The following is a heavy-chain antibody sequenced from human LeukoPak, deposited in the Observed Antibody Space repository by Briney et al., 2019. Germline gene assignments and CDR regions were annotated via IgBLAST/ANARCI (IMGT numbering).Heavy chain of an antibody. V-gene: IGHV4-39*01. J-gene: IGHJ4*02. CDR1: GGSISSSTYY. D-gene: IGHD2-2*01. CDR2: IYYSGST. CDR3: ARHRRGDCSSASCCTDY. Sequence: SETLPLTCTVSGGSISSSTYYWGWIRQPPGKGLEWIGSIYYSGSTYYNPSLKSRVTISVDTSKNQFSLKLSSVTVADTAVYYCARHRRGDCSSASCCTDYWGQGTLVTVSS.